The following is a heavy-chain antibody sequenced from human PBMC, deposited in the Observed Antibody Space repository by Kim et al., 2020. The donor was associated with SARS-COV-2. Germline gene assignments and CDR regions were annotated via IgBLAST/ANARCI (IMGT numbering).Heavy chain of an antibody. CDR1: GVSMSDHS. V-gene: IGHV4-59*11. D-gene: IGHD6-19*01. CDR2: ISYTGST. Sequence: SETLSLTCTVSGVSMSDHSWTWVRQPPGKGLEWIGNISYTGSTNYNPSLKSRVTILVDTSKKQFSLKLSSVTAGDTAVYYCARGSGWYLPWGQGTLVTVSS. CDR3: ARGSGWYLP. J-gene: IGHJ5*02.